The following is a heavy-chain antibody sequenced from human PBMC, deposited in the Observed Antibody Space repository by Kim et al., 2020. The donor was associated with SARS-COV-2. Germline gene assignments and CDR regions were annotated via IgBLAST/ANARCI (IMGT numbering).Heavy chain of an antibody. J-gene: IGHJ4*02. D-gene: IGHD3-10*01. CDR2: R. CDR3: AKWSVRGAPGY. Sequence: RGYAGSGKGRVTISRENAKHSLYLQRNSLRAEDTALYYCAKWSVRGAPGYWGQGTLVTVSS. V-gene: IGHV3-9*01.